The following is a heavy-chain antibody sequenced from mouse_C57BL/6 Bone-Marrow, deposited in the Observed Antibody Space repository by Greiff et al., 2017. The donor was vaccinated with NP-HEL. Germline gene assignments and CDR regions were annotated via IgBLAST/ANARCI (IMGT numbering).Heavy chain of an antibody. CDR1: GFTFSSYA. CDR3: ASDRPAVVASDWYFDV. J-gene: IGHJ1*03. CDR2: ISAGGSYT. V-gene: IGHV5-4*03. Sequence: EVKLVESGGGLVKPGGSLKLSCAASGFTFSSYAMSWVRQTPEQRLEWVATISAGGSYTYYPDNVKGRFTMSKDNGKNNLCWRMSHLKSEDTAMYYCASDRPAVVASDWYFDVWGTGTTVTVSS. D-gene: IGHD1-1*01.